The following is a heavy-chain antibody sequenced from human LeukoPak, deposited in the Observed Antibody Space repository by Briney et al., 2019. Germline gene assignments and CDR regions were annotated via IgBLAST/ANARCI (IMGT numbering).Heavy chain of an antibody. V-gene: IGHV4-59*01. J-gene: IGHJ6*03. D-gene: IGHD6-25*01. Sequence: PSETLSLTCTVSGGSLSSYYWSWIRQPPGKGLEWIGYIYYSGSTNYNPSLKSRVTISVDTSKNQFSLKLSSVTAADTAVYYCARVAATRRYYYMDVWGKGTTVTVSS. CDR3: ARVAATRRYYYMDV. CDR1: GGSLSSYY. CDR2: IYYSGST.